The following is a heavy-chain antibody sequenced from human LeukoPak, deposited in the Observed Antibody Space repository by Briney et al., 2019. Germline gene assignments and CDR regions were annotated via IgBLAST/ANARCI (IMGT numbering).Heavy chain of an antibody. Sequence: GGSLRLSCAASGVTFTRYSMNWVRQAPGKGLEWVANIKQDGSEKYYVDSVKGRFTISRDNAKNSLYLQMNSLRAEDTAVYYCARWEDYWGQGTLVTVSS. CDR3: ARWEDY. D-gene: IGHD1-26*01. J-gene: IGHJ4*02. CDR2: IKQDGSEK. CDR1: GVTFTRYS. V-gene: IGHV3-7*03.